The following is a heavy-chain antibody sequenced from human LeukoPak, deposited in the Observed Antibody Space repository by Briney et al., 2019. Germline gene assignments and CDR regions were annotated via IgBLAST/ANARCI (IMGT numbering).Heavy chain of an antibody. CDR1: GFTFSIYS. V-gene: IGHV3-21*01. J-gene: IGHJ4*02. Sequence: GGSLRLSCAASGFTFSIYSMDWVRQAPGKGLEWVSSISSSGSYIYYADSVKGRFTISRDNAKNSLYLQMNSLRAEDTAVYYCARDIVRNEDYWGQGTLVTVSS. CDR3: ARDIVRNEDY. CDR2: ISSSGSYI. D-gene: IGHD2-8*01.